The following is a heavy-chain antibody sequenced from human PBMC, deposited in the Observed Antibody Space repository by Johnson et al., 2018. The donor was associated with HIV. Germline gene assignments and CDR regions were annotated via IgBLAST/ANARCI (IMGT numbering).Heavy chain of an antibody. J-gene: IGHJ3*02. CDR1: GFTFSDYY. CDR2: ISSSGDII. D-gene: IGHD3-22*01. Sequence: QELLVESGGGLVKPGGSLRLSCAASGFTFSDYYMTWIRQAPGKGLEWLAFISSSGDIIRYADSVKGRFTISRDNAKNSLILQMKSLMDEDTAVYYCARDRTYYDSSAQGAFDIWGQGTMVTVSS. V-gene: IGHV3-11*04. CDR3: ARDRTYYDSSAQGAFDI.